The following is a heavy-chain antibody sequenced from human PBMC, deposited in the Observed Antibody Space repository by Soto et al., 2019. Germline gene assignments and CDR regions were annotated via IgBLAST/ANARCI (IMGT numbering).Heavy chain of an antibody. V-gene: IGHV3-49*04. CDR1: GFTFGDHA. Sequence: SLRLSCITSGFTFGDHAMNWVRQAPGKGLEWVGFIRSKAYGGTTEYAASVIGRFTISRDDYKRIAYLQMNNLKTEDTAVYYCTRGYGGALDYWGQGTLVTVSS. J-gene: IGHJ4*02. CDR3: TRGYGGALDY. CDR2: IRSKAYGGTT. D-gene: IGHD2-21*01.